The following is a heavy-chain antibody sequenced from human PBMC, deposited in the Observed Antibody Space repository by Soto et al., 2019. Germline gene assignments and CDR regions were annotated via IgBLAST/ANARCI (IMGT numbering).Heavy chain of an antibody. CDR2: INAGNGNT. J-gene: IGHJ6*02. CDR1: GYTFSNYA. CDR3: ATGGNIAVVVADYGMDV. Sequence: QVHLVQSGAEVKKPGASVKVSCKASGYTFSNYALHWVRQAPGQRLEWMGWINAGNGNTKCSQKFQDRVTITRDTSGRTADMELGSLRTADTAVYYCATGGNIAVVVADYGMDVWGQGTTVTVSS. V-gene: IGHV1-3*01. D-gene: IGHD2-15*01.